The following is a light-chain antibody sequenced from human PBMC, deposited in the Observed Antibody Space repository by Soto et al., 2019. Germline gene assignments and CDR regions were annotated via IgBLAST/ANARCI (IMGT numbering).Light chain of an antibody. CDR2: DAS. V-gene: IGKV3-11*01. J-gene: IGKJ1*01. CDR1: QSVSSC. Sequence: DILLTQSPVTLSLSPGDRSTLTCRASQSVSSCLAWYQQRPGDAPKLLIYDASTSTTGVPSRFSGSRSGTEFTLTISSLQPADFGPYYCQHHHSWPQAFGQGTKVDIK. CDR3: QHHHSWPQA.